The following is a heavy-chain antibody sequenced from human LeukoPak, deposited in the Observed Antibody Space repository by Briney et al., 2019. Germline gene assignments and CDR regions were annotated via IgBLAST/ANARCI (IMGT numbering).Heavy chain of an antibody. CDR2: ISGRSDNT. D-gene: IGHD3-22*01. V-gene: IGHV3-23*01. CDR1: GFIFSNYA. CDR3: AKETYYYDSSGYYYYFDS. Sequence: PGGSLRLSCAASGFIFSNYAMYWVRQAPGKGLEWVSAISGRSDNTYYADSVKGRFTLSRDSSKNTLFLQMNSLRADDTAVYYCAKETYYYDSSGYYYYFDSWGQGTLVTVSS. J-gene: IGHJ4*02.